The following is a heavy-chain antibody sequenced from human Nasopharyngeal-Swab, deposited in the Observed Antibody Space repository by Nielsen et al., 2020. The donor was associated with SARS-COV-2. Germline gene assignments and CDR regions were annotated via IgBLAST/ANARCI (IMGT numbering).Heavy chain of an antibody. V-gene: IGHV4-4*07. J-gene: IGHJ6*01. CDR3: ARSGTTKYGLDV. CDR1: GGSISGYF. D-gene: IGHD1-1*01. CDR2: VYTSGST. Sequence: SETLSLTCSVSGGSISGYFLSWIRQPAGEGLAWIVRVYTSGSTNYNPSLKSRVTISIDMSKNQFSLELRSVTAADTAFYYCARSGTTKYGLDVWGQGTTVIVSS.